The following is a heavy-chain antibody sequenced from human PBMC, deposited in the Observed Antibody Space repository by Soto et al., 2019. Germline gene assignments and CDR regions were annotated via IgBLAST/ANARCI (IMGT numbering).Heavy chain of an antibody. CDR3: AKDLRRVPAAGIDY. CDR1: GFSFSTYA. J-gene: IGHJ4*02. V-gene: IGHV3-23*01. Sequence: GSLRLSCAASGFSFSTYAMNWVRQAPGEGLEWVALISGSGGSTYYADSVKGRFTISRDNSKDTVYLQMNILRAEDTAVYYCAKDLRRVPAAGIDYWGQGTLVTVSS. D-gene: IGHD2-2*01. CDR2: ISGSGGST.